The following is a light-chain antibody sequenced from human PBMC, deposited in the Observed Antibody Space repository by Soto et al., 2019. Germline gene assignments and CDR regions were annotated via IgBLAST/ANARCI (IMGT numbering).Light chain of an antibody. V-gene: IGKV3D-15*01. CDR1: QSVSSN. J-gene: IGKJ5*01. Sequence: EILITQSPATLSVSPGERLTLSCRASQSVSSNLAWYQQKPGKAPRLLIYDASNRATGIPARFSGSGSGTDFTLSISSVQSEDFAVYYCQQYKNWPLFGQGTRLEIK. CDR2: DAS. CDR3: QQYKNWPL.